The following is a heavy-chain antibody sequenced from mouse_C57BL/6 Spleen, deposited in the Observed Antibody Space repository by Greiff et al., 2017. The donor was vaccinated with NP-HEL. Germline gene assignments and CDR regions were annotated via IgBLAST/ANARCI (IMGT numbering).Heavy chain of an antibody. D-gene: IGHD1-1*01. Sequence: QVHVKQSGPGLVAPSQSLSITCTVSGFSLTSYAISWVRQPPGKGLEWLGVIWTGGGTNYNSALNSRLSISKDNSKSQVFIKMNRLQTDDTARYYCARSITTVVGGYAMDYWGQGTSVTVSS. CDR3: ARSITTVVGGYAMDY. CDR2: IWTGGGT. J-gene: IGHJ4*01. V-gene: IGHV2-9-1*01. CDR1: GFSLTSYA.